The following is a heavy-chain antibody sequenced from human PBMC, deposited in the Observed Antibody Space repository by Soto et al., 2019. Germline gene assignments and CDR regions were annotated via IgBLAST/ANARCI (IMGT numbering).Heavy chain of an antibody. J-gene: IGHJ6*02. Sequence: ASVKVSCKASGYTFTSYGISWVRQSPGHGLEWMRRISAYNGNTNYAQKLQGRVTMTTDTSTSTAYMELRSLRSDDTAVYYCARDKGHSSSYYYGMDVWGQGTTVTVSS. CDR1: GYTFTSYG. CDR2: ISAYNGNT. V-gene: IGHV1-18*01. CDR3: ARDKGHSSSYYYGMDV. D-gene: IGHD5-18*01.